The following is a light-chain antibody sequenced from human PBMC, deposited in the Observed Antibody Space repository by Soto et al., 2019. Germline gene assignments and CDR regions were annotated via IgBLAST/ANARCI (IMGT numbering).Light chain of an antibody. CDR2: ATS. CDR1: QSVDSTY. J-gene: IGKJ2*01. Sequence: IGLTQSPGTLSLSPGERATLSCRARQSVDSTYLAWYQQKPDQSPRLLIYATSTRAAGIPDRFSGSGSGTDFTLTISRLEPDDVAVYYCQQYDTSPPMYTFGQGTKVDI. CDR3: QQYDTSPPMYT. V-gene: IGKV3-20*01.